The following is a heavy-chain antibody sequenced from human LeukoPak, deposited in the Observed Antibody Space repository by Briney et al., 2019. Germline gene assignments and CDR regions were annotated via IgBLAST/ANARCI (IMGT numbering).Heavy chain of an antibody. Sequence: GGSLRLSCAASGFTFDDYAMNWVRQAPGKGLEWGSGISRNSGSIGYADSVKGRFTISRNNAKNSMYRQMNSLRAEDTALYYCAKGLDYYGFGMDVWGQGTMVTVSS. CDR2: ISRNSGSI. J-gene: IGHJ6*02. CDR1: GFTFDDYA. V-gene: IGHV3-9*01. CDR3: AKGLDYYGFGMDV.